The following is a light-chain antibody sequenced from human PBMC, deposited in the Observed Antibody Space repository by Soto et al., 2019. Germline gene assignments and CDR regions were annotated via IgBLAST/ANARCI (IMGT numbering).Light chain of an antibody. CDR3: QQYGSSPLFT. J-gene: IGKJ3*01. Sequence: EFVLTQSPGTLSLSPGERATLSCRAGQSVSSSYLAWYQQKPGQAPRLLIYGASSRATGIPDRFSGSGSGTDFTLTISRLEPEDFAVYYCQQYGSSPLFTFGPGTKVDIK. CDR2: GAS. CDR1: QSVSSSY. V-gene: IGKV3-20*01.